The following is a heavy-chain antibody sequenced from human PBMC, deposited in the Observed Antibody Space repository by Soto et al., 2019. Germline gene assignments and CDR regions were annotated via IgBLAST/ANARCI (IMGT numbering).Heavy chain of an antibody. Sequence: EVQLVESGGGLVKPGGSLRLSCAASGFTFSSYSMNWVRQAPGKGLEWVSSISSSSSYIYYADSVKGRFTISRDNAKNSLYLQMNSLRAEDTAVYYCARVASEGAYYDSSVYNAAPTIDYWGQGTLVTVSS. CDR3: ARVASEGAYYDSSVYNAAPTIDY. V-gene: IGHV3-21*01. CDR2: ISSSSSYI. D-gene: IGHD3-22*01. J-gene: IGHJ4*02. CDR1: GFTFSSYS.